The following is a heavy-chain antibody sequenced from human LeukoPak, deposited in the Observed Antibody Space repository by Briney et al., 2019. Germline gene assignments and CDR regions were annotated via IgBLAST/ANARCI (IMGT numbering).Heavy chain of an antibody. J-gene: IGHJ3*02. D-gene: IGHD6-6*01. CDR2: FSGRGKT. CDR1: GFTLSNTA. V-gene: IGHV3-23*01. Sequence: PGGSLRLSCAASGFTLSNTAMSWVRQAPGKGLEWVSGFSGRGKTYYADSVKGRFTISRDTSKSTLYLQINSLRAEDTAVYYCAKAWWSTSSGGDSFGIWGQGTMVTVSS. CDR3: AKAWWSTSSGGDSFGI.